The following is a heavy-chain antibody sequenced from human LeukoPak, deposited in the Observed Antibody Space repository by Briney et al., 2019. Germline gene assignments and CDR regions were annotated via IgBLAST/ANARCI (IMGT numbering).Heavy chain of an antibody. CDR1: RYTFTGYY. CDR2: INPSSGGT. V-gene: IGHV1-2*02. J-gene: IGHJ6*02. CDR3: ATDQAMFRGFLSGMDV. Sequence: ASVKVSCKASRYTFTGYYMHSVRPTPGQGLEWMGWINPSSGGTNYAQEFQGRVTMTRDTSISRAYKEQSGLRSDDTAVYCGATDQAMFRGFLSGMDVWGQGTTVTV. D-gene: IGHD3-10*01.